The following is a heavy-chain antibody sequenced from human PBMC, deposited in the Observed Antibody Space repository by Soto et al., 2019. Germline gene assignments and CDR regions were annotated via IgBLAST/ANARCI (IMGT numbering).Heavy chain of an antibody. CDR3: AREMGYCSGGSCYAFDI. CDR2: ISSSSSYI. J-gene: IGHJ3*02. Sequence: GGSLRLSCAASGFTFSSYSMNWVRQAPGKGLEWVSSISSSSSYIYYADSVKGRFTISRDNAKNSLYLQMNSLRAEDTAAYYCAREMGYCSGGSCYAFDIWGQGTMVTVSS. CDR1: GFTFSSYS. D-gene: IGHD2-15*01. V-gene: IGHV3-21*01.